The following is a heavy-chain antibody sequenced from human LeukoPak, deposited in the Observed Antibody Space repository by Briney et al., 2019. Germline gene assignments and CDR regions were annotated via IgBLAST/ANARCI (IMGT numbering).Heavy chain of an antibody. CDR2: IWSDGSNK. Sequence: GGSLRLSCAASGFTFSTYGMHWVRRAPGKGLELVAVIWSDGSNKYYADSVKGRFTISRDNYKNTLYLQMNSLRAEDTAVYYCARRRYSVYDFDYWGQGTLVTVSS. CDR1: GFTFSTYG. V-gene: IGHV3-33*01. D-gene: IGHD5/OR15-5a*01. CDR3: ARRRYSVYDFDY. J-gene: IGHJ4*02.